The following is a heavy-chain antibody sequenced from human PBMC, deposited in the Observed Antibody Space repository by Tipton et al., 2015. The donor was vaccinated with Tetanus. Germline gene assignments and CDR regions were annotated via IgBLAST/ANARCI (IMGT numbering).Heavy chain of an antibody. D-gene: IGHD6-19*01. CDR1: GGSLSSGTFY. Sequence: TLSLTCSLSGGSLSSGTFYWDWIRQRPGKGLEWIGNIYYNGNTLQNPSLEGRVTLSLDKSKNQFSLNVKSVTAADTAVYYCAILPKHWLAPRGAPWGQGILVTVSS. J-gene: IGHJ5*02. CDR2: IYYNGNT. CDR3: AILPKHWLAPRGAP. V-gene: IGHV4-39*01.